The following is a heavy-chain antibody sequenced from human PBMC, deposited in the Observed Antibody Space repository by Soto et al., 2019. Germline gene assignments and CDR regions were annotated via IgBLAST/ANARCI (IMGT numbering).Heavy chain of an antibody. J-gene: IGHJ4*02. CDR1: GFTFSSYA. Sequence: EVQLLESGGGLVQPGGSLRLSCAVSGFTFSSYAMSWVRQAPGKGLEWVSAFSGSGGDTNYADSVKGRFTISRDNSKNTLYLQMNNLRAEDTAVYYCAKDQNYYDSRPTDYWGQGTPVTVSS. CDR2: FSGSGGDT. D-gene: IGHD3-22*01. V-gene: IGHV3-23*01. CDR3: AKDQNYYDSRPTDY.